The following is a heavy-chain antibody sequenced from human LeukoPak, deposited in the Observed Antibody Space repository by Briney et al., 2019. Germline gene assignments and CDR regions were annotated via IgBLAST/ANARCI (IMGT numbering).Heavy chain of an antibody. D-gene: IGHD3-3*01. CDR2: MNPNSGNT. CDR1: GYTFTSYD. J-gene: IGHJ5*02. Sequence: GASVKVSCKASGYTFTSYDINWVRQATGQGLEWMGWMNPNSGNTGYAQKFQGRVTMTRNTSISTAYMELSSLRSEDTAVYYCARASQAGGFLEWLNWFDPWGQGTLVTVSS. V-gene: IGHV1-8*01. CDR3: ARASQAGGFLEWLNWFDP.